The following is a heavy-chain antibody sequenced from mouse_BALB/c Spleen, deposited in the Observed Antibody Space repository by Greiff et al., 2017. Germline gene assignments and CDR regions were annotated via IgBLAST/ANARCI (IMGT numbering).Heavy chain of an antibody. V-gene: IGHV3-2*02. Sequence: EVQLQQSGPGLVKPSQSLSLTCTVTGYSITSDYAWNWIRQFPGNKLEWMGYISYSGSTSYNPSLKSRISITRDTSKNQFFLQLNSVTTEDTATYYCARSSYGNYAYWGQGTLVTVSA. CDR3: ARSSYGNYAY. CDR1: GYSITSDYA. J-gene: IGHJ3*01. D-gene: IGHD2-10*01. CDR2: ISYSGST.